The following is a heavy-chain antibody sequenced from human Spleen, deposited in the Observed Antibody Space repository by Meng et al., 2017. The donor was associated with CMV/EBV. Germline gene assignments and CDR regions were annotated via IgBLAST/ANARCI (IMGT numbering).Heavy chain of an antibody. CDR2: INPDSGGT. CDR1: EYKFTNYG. CDR3: ASGTQNFDS. Sequence: ASVKVSCKAFEYKFTNYGIVWVRQAPGQGLEWMGWINPDSGGTNYAQKFQGRVTMTRDTSISTAYMELSRLRSDDTAVYYCASGTQNFDSWGQGTLVTVSS. V-gene: IGHV1-2*02. J-gene: IGHJ4*02.